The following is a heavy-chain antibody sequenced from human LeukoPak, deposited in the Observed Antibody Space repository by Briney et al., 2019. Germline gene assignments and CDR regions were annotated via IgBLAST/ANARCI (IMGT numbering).Heavy chain of an antibody. CDR1: GGSFSSHY. Sequence: SETLSFTCTVSGGSFSSHYWSWIRQPPGKGLEWIGYISYIGSTNYNPSLKRRVTISVDTSKNQFSLKLSSVTAADTAVYYCARDPTTVTKGLDIWGQGTMVTVSS. J-gene: IGHJ3*02. V-gene: IGHV4-59*11. CDR2: ISYIGST. CDR3: ARDPTTVTKGLDI. D-gene: IGHD4-17*01.